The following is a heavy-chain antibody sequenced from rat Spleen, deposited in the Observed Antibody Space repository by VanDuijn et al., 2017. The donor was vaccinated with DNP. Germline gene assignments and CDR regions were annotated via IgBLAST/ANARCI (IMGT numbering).Heavy chain of an antibody. V-gene: IGHV5S13*01. CDR2: ISTVGDNG. Sequence: EVQLVESGGGLVQPGRSLKLSCTASGFSFRNYGMAWVRQTPTKGLEWVASISTVGDNGVYRDSVQGRFTISRDNAKNTQYLQMNSLRSEDTATYYCARWPGYNPPYAMDAWGQGASVTVSS. J-gene: IGHJ4*01. CDR1: GFSFRNYG. D-gene: IGHD1-4*01. CDR3: ARWPGYNPPYAMDA.